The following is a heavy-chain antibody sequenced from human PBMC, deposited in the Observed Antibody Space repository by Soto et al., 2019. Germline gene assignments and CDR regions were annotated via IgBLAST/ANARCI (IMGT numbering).Heavy chain of an antibody. J-gene: IGHJ6*02. Sequence: GGSLRLSCAASGFTFDDYTMHWVRQAPGKGLEWVSLISWDGGSTYYADSVKGRFTISRDNSKNSLYLQMNSLRTEDTALYYCAKARQPGRSGYYYGMDVWGQGTTVTVSS. D-gene: IGHD6-19*01. CDR3: AKARQPGRSGYYYGMDV. CDR2: ISWDGGST. V-gene: IGHV3-43*01. CDR1: GFTFDDYT.